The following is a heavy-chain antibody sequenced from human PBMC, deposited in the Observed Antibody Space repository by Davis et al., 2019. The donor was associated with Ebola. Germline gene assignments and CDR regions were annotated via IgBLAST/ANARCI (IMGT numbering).Heavy chain of an antibody. Sequence: ASVTVSCKATRYTLTGYYIHWVRQAPGQGLEWMGGINPNSGYTRYAQRFQGKVTLTRDTSITTGYMELSRLRSDDTAMYYCARGLILGEATYGMDVWGQGTTVTVSS. V-gene: IGHV1-2*02. D-gene: IGHD3-3*01. CDR1: RYTLTGYY. CDR3: ARGLILGEATYGMDV. CDR2: INPNSGYT. J-gene: IGHJ6*02.